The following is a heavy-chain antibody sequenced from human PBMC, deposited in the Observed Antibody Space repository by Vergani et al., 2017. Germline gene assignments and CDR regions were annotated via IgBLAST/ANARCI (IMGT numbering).Heavy chain of an antibody. J-gene: IGHJ4*02. CDR3: ARIPTYGDKGEFDY. CDR1: GFTFSDYY. V-gene: IGHV2-26*01. D-gene: IGHD4-17*01. Sequence: ESGGGLVKPGGSLRLSCAASGFTFSDYYMSWIRQAPGKGLEWLAHIFSNDEKSYSTSLKGRLTISKDTSKSQVVLTMTNMDPVDTATYYCARIPTYGDKGEFDYWGQGTLVTVSS. CDR2: IFSNDEK.